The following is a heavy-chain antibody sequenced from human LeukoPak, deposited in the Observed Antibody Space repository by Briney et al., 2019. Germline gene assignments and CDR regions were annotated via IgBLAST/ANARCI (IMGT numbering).Heavy chain of an antibody. CDR1: GGSISSSSYY. CDR2: IYYSGST. V-gene: IGHV4-39*07. CDR3: ARDRPSFDY. D-gene: IGHD6-6*01. J-gene: IGHJ4*02. Sequence: SETLSLTCTVSGGSISSSSYYWGWIRQPPGKGLEWIGSIYYSGSTYYNPSLKSRVTISVDTSKNQFSLKLSSVTAADTAVYYCARDRPSFDYWGQGTLVTVSS.